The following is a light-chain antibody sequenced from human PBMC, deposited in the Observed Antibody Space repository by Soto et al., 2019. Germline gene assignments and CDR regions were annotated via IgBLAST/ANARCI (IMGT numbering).Light chain of an antibody. CDR3: QQIYSAPLT. CDR2: AAS. V-gene: IGKV1-39*01. J-gene: IGKJ4*01. Sequence: DNHMTQSPSTLSASVGDRVTITCRASQSITTYLNWYRQKPGKAPKLLIYAASSLQSGVPSRFSGSGSETEFTLSISSLQPEDFATYFCQQIYSAPLTFGGGTKVDIK. CDR1: QSITTY.